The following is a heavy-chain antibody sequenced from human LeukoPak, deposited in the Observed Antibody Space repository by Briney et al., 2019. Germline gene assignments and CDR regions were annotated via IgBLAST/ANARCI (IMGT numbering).Heavy chain of an antibody. CDR2: IYYSGST. J-gene: IGHJ4*02. CDR1: GGSISSYY. Sequence: SEALSLTCTVSGGSISSYYWSWIRQPPGKGLEWIGYIYYSGSTNYNPSLKSRVTISVDTSKNQFSLKLSSVTAADTAVYYCARDRPYSSGWYRFFDYWGQGTLVTVSS. CDR3: ARDRPYSSGWYRFFDY. D-gene: IGHD6-19*01. V-gene: IGHV4-59*01.